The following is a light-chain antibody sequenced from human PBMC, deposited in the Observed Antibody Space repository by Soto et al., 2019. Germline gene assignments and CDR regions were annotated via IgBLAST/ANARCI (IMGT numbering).Light chain of an antibody. Sequence: DIQMTQSPSTLSASVGDRVTITCRASQSIDSWLAWYQQKPGKAPKLLIYKASILESGVPSRFSGSGSGTEFTLTISSLQPDDFATYYCQHYDSPLTFGGGTKVEIK. V-gene: IGKV1-5*03. J-gene: IGKJ4*01. CDR3: QHYDSPLT. CDR2: KAS. CDR1: QSIDSW.